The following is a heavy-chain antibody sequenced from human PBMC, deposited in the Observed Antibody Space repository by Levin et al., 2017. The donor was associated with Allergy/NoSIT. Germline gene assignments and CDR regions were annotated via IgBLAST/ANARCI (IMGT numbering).Heavy chain of an antibody. CDR3: ARAGLGIPIAY. J-gene: IGHJ4*02. CDR1: GYGFTDYY. Sequence: AASVKDSCKASGYGFTDYYIHWVRQAPGQGLEWMGWINPNGGGTDYAQNFQGRVTMTRDTPISTAYMELSTLRSDDTAVYYCARAGLGIPIAYWGQGTLVTVSS. V-gene: IGHV1-2*02. D-gene: IGHD7-27*01. CDR2: INPNGGGT.